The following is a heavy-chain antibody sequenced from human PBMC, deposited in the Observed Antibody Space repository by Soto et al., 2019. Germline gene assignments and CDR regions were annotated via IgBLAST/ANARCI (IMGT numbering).Heavy chain of an antibody. CDR2: IIPIFGTA. V-gene: IGHV1-69*01. J-gene: IGHJ6*02. Sequence: QVQLVQSGAEVKKPGSSVKVSCKASGGTFSSYAISWVRQAPGQGLEWMGVIIPIFGTANYAQKFQGRVTITADESTSTAYMELSSLRSEDTAVYYCARYCSSTSCPYYYYYGMDVWGQGTTVTVSS. CDR3: ARYCSSTSCPYYYYYGMDV. D-gene: IGHD2-2*01. CDR1: GGTFSSYA.